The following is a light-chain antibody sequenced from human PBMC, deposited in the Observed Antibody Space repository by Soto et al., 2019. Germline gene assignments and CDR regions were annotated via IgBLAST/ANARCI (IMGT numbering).Light chain of an antibody. CDR2: ASS. CDR3: QKYNSAPRT. J-gene: IGKJ2*01. CDR1: QGISNY. Sequence: DIQMTQSPSSLSASVGDRVTITCRASQGISNYLAWFQQKPGKVPELLIYASSTLRSGVPSRFSGNGSGKNFTLTISSLQPEDVATYYCQKYNSAPRTFGQGTKLEIK. V-gene: IGKV1-27*01.